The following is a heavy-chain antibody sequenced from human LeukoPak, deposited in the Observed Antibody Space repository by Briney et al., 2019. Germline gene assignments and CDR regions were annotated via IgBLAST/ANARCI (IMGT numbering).Heavy chain of an antibody. CDR1: GYTFTRYG. CDR3: ARDLERYYDLEGRSGY. J-gene: IGHJ4*02. D-gene: IGHD3-3*01. Sequence: ASVKVSCKASGYTFTRYGISWVRQAPGQGLEWMGWISAYNGNTNYAQKLQGRVTMTTDTSASTAYMELRSLRSDDTAVYYCARDLERYYDLEGRSGYWGQGTLVTVSS. V-gene: IGHV1-18*01. CDR2: ISAYNGNT.